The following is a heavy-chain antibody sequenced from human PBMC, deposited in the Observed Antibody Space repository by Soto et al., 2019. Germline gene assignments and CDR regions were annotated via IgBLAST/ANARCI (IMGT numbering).Heavy chain of an antibody. CDR3: ARGSSGALYYY. D-gene: IGHD3-10*01. Sequence: QIHLVQSGAEVRKPGASVNVSCKTSGYIFTNYGVSWVRQAPGEGREVVGWISGYNGYPKYGPRLQGRVTLSTDTSTTTGSMELRNLRSDDTAVYYCARGSSGALYYYWGQGTLLTVSS. CDR1: GYIFTNYG. V-gene: IGHV1-18*04. J-gene: IGHJ4*02. CDR2: ISGYNGYP.